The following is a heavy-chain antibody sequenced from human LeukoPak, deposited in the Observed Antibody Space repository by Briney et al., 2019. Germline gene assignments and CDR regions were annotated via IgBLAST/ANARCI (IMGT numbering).Heavy chain of an antibody. V-gene: IGHV4-4*02. CDR3: ARVGYSYVAFDI. D-gene: IGHD5-18*01. Sequence: TSETLSLTCAVSGGSISSSNWWSWVRQPPGKGLEWIGEIYHTGNINYNPSLKSRVTISVDKSKNQFSLKLSSVTAADTAVYYCARVGYSYVAFDIWGQGTMVTVSS. CDR1: GGSISSSNW. CDR2: IYHTGNI. J-gene: IGHJ3*02.